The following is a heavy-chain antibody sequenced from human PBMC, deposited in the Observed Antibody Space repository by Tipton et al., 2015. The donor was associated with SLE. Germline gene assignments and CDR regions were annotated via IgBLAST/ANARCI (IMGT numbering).Heavy chain of an antibody. V-gene: IGHV4-61*05. D-gene: IGHD1-1*01. CDR3: ATLTGNNWFDP. Sequence: TLSLTCTVSGDSISSSGFYWAWIRQPPGKGLEWIGFMYYTGTASYNPSLKSRVTMSVDTSKNQFSLKVNSIIAADTAVYYCATLTGNNWFDPWGQGTLVTVSS. CDR2: MYYTGTA. J-gene: IGHJ5*02. CDR1: GDSISSSGFY.